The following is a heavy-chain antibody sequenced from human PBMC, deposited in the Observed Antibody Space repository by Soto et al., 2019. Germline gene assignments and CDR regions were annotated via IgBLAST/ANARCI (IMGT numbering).Heavy chain of an antibody. Sequence: QLQLQESGPGLVKPSETLSLTCTVSGGSISSSSYYWGWIRQPPGKGLEWIGSIYYSGSTYYNPSLKSRVTISVDTSKNQFPLKLSSVTAADTAVYYCAGHAGLGVVGGGMDVWGQGTTVTVSS. D-gene: IGHD3-3*01. V-gene: IGHV4-39*01. CDR3: AGHAGLGVVGGGMDV. J-gene: IGHJ6*02. CDR2: IYYSGST. CDR1: GGSISSSSYY.